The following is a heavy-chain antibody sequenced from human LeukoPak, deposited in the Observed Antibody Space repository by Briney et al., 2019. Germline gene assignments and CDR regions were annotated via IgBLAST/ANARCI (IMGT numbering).Heavy chain of an antibody. CDR1: GFTFSSYS. V-gene: IGHV3-48*04. Sequence: GGSLRLSCAASGFTFSSYSMNWVRRAPGKGREWVSYISSSSSAIYYADSVEGRFTVSRDNAKNSLYLQMSGLRAEDTAVYYCARLSTATSDSDYWGQGTLLSVSS. J-gene: IGHJ4*02. CDR3: ARLSTATSDSDY. CDR2: ISSSSSAI. D-gene: IGHD4-11*01.